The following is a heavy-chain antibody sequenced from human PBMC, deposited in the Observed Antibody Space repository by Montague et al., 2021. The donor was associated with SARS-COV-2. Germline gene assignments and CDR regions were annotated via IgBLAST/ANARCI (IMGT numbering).Heavy chain of an antibody. CDR2: ISSSGDII. D-gene: IGHD6-19*01. CDR3: VRGGLAGTWYYFDY. CDR1: GFSFRSYS. V-gene: IGHV3-48*02. J-gene: IGHJ4*02. Sequence: SLRLSCAASGFSFRSYSMNWVRQAPGKGLEWVSYISSSGDIIYQADSVKGRFTISRDNAKNSLYLQMNSLRDEDTAVYYRVRGGLAGTWYYFDYWGQGTLVTVSS.